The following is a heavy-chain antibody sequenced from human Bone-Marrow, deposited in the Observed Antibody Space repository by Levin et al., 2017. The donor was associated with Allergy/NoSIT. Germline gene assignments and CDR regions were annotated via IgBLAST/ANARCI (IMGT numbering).Heavy chain of an antibody. V-gene: IGHV4-61*01. Sequence: SETLSLTCTVSGGSVTSGSYYWTWIRQPQGKELEWLGYIFYSGATNYNPSLKSRVFISADTSKNQFSLKLNSVTAADTAAYYFARAPGGYSYGPETHYFDSWGQGALVTVSS. CDR2: IFYSGAT. CDR3: ARAPGGYSYGPETHYFDS. J-gene: IGHJ4*02. CDR1: GGSVTSGSYY. D-gene: IGHD5-18*01.